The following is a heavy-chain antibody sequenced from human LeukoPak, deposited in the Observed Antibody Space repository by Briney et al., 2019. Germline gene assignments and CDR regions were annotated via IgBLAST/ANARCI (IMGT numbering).Heavy chain of an antibody. CDR3: ARDATGPFDY. V-gene: IGHV4-38-2*02. Sequence: PSETLSLTCTVSGYSINSGYYWGWIRQPPGKGLEWIAIIYHSGSTYYNPSLKSRVTISIDKSKNHFSLNLYSVTAADTAVYYCARDATGPFDYWGQGTLVAVTS. CDR1: GYSINSGYY. J-gene: IGHJ4*02. D-gene: IGHD1-1*01. CDR2: IYHSGST.